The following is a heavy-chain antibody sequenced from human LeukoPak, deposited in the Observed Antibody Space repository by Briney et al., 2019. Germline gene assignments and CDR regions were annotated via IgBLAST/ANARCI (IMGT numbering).Heavy chain of an antibody. D-gene: IGHD3-10*01. J-gene: IGHJ5*02. CDR2: INPHSGGT. CDR3: ARDLLMYYDGSGEST. V-gene: IGHV1-2*02. Sequence: GASVKVSFRSSGYTFTGYYIHWIRQAPRQGLGWMGWINPHSGGTNYAQKFQGRVTMTRDTSISTAYMEPSSLRSDDSAMYYCARDLLMYYDGSGESTWGQGTLVTVSS. CDR1: GYTFTGYY.